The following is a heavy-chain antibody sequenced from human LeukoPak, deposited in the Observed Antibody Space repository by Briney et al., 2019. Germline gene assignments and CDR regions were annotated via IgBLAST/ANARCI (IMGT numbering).Heavy chain of an antibody. CDR2: IGGSGDKT. Sequence: GGSLRLSCAAPGFTFNRNAISWVRRAPGKGLDWVSTIGGSGDKTFYADSVKGRFTISRDNSKNMLHLQMSSLTGEDTALYYCVRRGDASSGWGDHDYWGQGALVTVSS. D-gene: IGHD6-19*01. CDR1: GFTFNRNA. J-gene: IGHJ4*02. CDR3: VRRGDASSGWGDHDY. V-gene: IGHV3-23*01.